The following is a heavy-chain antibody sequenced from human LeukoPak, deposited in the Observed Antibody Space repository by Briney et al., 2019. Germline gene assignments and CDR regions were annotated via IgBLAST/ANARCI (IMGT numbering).Heavy chain of an antibody. D-gene: IGHD3-16*01. CDR2: INPNSGGT. CDR1: GYTFTGYY. CDR3: ARPTTFGEVSIALYAFDI. J-gene: IGHJ3*02. V-gene: IGHV1-2*02. Sequence: ASVKVSCKASGYTFTGYYMHWVRQAPGQGLEWMGWINPNSGGTNYAQKFQGRVTMTRDTSISTAYMELSRLRSDDTAVYYCARPTTFGEVSIALYAFDIWGQGTMVTVSS.